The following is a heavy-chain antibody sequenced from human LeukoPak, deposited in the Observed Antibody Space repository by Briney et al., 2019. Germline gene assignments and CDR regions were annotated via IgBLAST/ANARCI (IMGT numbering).Heavy chain of an antibody. V-gene: IGHV3-72*01. J-gene: IGHJ4*02. Sequence: AGGSLRLSCAASGFTFSDHYMDWVRQAPGKGLEWGGRTRNKANSYTTEYAASVKGRFTISRDDSKNSLYLQMNSLKTEDTAVYYCARVLGYSGYDLAYWGQGTLVTVSS. CDR3: ARVLGYSGYDLAY. CDR1: GFTFSDHY. D-gene: IGHD5-12*01. CDR2: TRNKANSYTT.